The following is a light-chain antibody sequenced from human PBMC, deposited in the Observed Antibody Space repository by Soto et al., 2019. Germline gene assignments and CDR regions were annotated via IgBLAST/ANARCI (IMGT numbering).Light chain of an antibody. V-gene: IGKV3-20*01. J-gene: IGKJ4*01. CDR3: QQYGSSPLT. CDR1: QSVSCSF. CDR2: GPS. Sequence: EIVLTQSPGPLSLSPGERAALSCRASQSVSCSFLAWYQQKPGQAPRLLIYGPSSRATGIPDRFSGSGSGTDFTLTISRLEPEDFAVYYCQQYGSSPLTFGGGTKVEIK.